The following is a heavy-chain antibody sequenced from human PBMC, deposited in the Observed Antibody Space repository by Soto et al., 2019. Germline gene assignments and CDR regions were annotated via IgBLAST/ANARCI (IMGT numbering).Heavy chain of an antibody. CDR2: INPNSGGT. D-gene: IGHD2-15*01. J-gene: IGHJ6*02. CDR1: GYTFTGYY. CDR3: ASAGYCSGGSCATGVPNAYYYGMDV. Sequence: ASVKVSCKASGYTFTGYYMHWVRQAPGQGLEWMGWINPNSGGTNYAQKFQGWVTMTRDTSISTAYMELSRLRSDDTAVYYCASAGYCSGGSCATGVPNAYYYGMDVWGQGTTVTVSS. V-gene: IGHV1-2*04.